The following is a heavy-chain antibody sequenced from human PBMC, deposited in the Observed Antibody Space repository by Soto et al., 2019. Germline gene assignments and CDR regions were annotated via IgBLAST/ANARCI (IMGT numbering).Heavy chain of an antibody. CDR2: INHSGST. V-gene: IGHV4-34*01. CDR3: ARRGSYHPKSYYFDY. Sequence: SETLSLTCAVSGGSFSGYYWSWIRQPPGKGLEWIGEINHSGSTNYNPSLKSRVTISVDTSKNQFSLKLSSVTAADTAVYYCARRGSYHPKSYYFDYWGQGTLVTVSS. J-gene: IGHJ4*02. D-gene: IGHD1-26*01. CDR1: GGSFSGYY.